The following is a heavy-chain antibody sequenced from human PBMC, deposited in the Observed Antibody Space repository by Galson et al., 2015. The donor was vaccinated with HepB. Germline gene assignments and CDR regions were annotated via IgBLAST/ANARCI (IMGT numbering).Heavy chain of an antibody. D-gene: IGHD3-10*01. CDR1: GFTFSNYA. CDR3: ARDRPYGSGSYLYYYYGMDV. V-gene: IGHV3-23*01. J-gene: IGHJ6*02. Sequence: SLRLSCAASGFTFSNYAMSWVRQAPGKGLEWVSGTSGSGGSTYYVDSVKGRSTISRDNAKNSLYLQMNSLRAEDTAVYYCARDRPYGSGSYLYYYYGMDVWGQGTTVTVSS. CDR2: TSGSGGST.